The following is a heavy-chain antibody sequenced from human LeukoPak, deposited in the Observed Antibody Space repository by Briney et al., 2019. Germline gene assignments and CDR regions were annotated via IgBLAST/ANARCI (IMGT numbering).Heavy chain of an antibody. D-gene: IGHD6-13*01. V-gene: IGHV1-69*01. CDR2: IIPIFGTA. CDR1: GGTFSSYA. Sequence: SVTVSCKASGGTFSSYAISWVRQAPGQGLEWMGGIIPIFGTANYAQKFQGRVTITADESTSTAYMELSSLRSEDTAVYYCATPGIAAAGTPDYFDYWGQGTLVTVSS. CDR3: ATPGIAAAGTPDYFDY. J-gene: IGHJ4*02.